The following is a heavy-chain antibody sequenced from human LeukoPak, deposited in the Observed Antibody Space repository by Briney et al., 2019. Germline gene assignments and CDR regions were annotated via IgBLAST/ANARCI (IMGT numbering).Heavy chain of an antibody. J-gene: IGHJ5*02. Sequence: SETLSLTCTVSGGSISSYYWSWIRQPPGKGLEWIGYIYYSGSTNYNPSLKSRVTISVDTSKNQFSLKLSSVTAADTAVYYCARHAGGSSGWYIWFDPWGQGTLVTVSS. D-gene: IGHD6-19*01. V-gene: IGHV4-59*01. CDR2: IYYSGST. CDR1: GGSISSYY. CDR3: ARHAGGSSGWYIWFDP.